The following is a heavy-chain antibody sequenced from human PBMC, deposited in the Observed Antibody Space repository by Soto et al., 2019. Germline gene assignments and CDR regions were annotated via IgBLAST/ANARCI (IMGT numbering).Heavy chain of an antibody. CDR2: ISGSGGST. Sequence: GGSLRLSCAASGFTFSSYAMSWVRQAPGKGLECVSAISGSGGSTYYADSVKGRFTISRDNSKNTLYLQMNSLRAEDTAVYYCLRTTGDSYFDLWGRGTLVTVSS. CDR3: LRTTGDSYFDL. D-gene: IGHD7-27*01. J-gene: IGHJ2*01. V-gene: IGHV3-23*01. CDR1: GFTFSSYA.